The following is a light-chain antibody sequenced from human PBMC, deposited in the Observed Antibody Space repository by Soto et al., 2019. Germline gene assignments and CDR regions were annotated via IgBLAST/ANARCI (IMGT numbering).Light chain of an antibody. Sequence: QSALAHPASVSGSPGHVITISCTGASGYVGTYSLVSWYQQHPGKAPKVVIYEGHKRPSGVPDRFSGSTSVNTASLTISGLQTDEEADYYCCLYVGATNYVFGTGTKVTVL. CDR2: EGH. CDR3: CLYVGATNYV. CDR1: SGYVGTYSL. V-gene: IGLV2-23*01. J-gene: IGLJ1*01.